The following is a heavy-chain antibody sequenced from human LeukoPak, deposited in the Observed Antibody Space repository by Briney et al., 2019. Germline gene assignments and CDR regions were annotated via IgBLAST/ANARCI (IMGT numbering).Heavy chain of an antibody. CDR1: GYTFTGYY. D-gene: IGHD3-10*01. Sequence: ASVKVSCKASGYTFTGYYMHWVRQAPGQGLEWMGWINPNSGGTNYAQKFQGRVTMTRDTSISTAYMELSRLRSDDTAVYYCARDPNYYGSGSYYNPWYFDYWGQGTLVTVSS. V-gene: IGHV1-2*02. CDR2: INPNSGGT. CDR3: ARDPNYYGSGSYYNPWYFDY. J-gene: IGHJ4*02.